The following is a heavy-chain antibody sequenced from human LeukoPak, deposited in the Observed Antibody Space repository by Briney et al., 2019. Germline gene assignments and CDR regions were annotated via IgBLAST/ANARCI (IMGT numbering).Heavy chain of an antibody. CDR2: LYRGGNT. Sequence: PGGSLRLSCAASGVTVSDNFMSWVRQAPGKGLEWVSVLYRGGNTYYADSVRGRFTISRDNSKNMVYLQMNSLTAEDTAVYYCARDRIEGATSDFDYWGQGTLVTVSS. CDR3: ARDRIEGATSDFDY. D-gene: IGHD2-21*01. J-gene: IGHJ4*02. CDR1: GVTVSDNF. V-gene: IGHV3-66*01.